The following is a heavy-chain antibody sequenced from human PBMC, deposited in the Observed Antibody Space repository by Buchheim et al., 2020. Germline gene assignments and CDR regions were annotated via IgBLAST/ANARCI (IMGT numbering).Heavy chain of an antibody. CDR3: ARVLRFLEWPPKKYGMDV. Sequence: QVQLQESGPGLVKPSQTLSLTCTVSGGSISSGGYYWSWIRQHPGKGLEGIGDTYYSGSTYYNPSLKSRVTISVDTSKNQFSLKLRSVTAADTAVYYCARVLRFLEWPPKKYGMDVWGQGTT. J-gene: IGHJ6*02. CDR1: GGSISSGGYY. CDR2: TYYSGST. V-gene: IGHV4-31*03. D-gene: IGHD3-3*01.